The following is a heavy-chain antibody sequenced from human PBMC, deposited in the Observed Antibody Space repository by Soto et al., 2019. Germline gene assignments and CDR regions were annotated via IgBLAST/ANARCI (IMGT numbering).Heavy chain of an antibody. CDR2: IYYSGST. J-gene: IGHJ3*02. Sequence: QVQLQESGPGLVKPSETLSLTCTVSGGSISSYYWSWIRQPPGKGLEWIGYIYYSGSTNYNPSLKSRVTISVDTSKNQFSLKLSSVTAADTAVYYCARQLGYCSSTSCYEDAFDIWGQGTMVTVSS. D-gene: IGHD2-2*01. CDR3: ARQLGYCSSTSCYEDAFDI. CDR1: GGSISSYY. V-gene: IGHV4-59*01.